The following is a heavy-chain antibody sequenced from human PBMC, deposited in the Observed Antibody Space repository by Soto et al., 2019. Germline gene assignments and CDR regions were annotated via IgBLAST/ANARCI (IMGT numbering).Heavy chain of an antibody. J-gene: IGHJ4*02. CDR3: ASAMTTDIFFDY. V-gene: IGHV3-11*01. CDR1: GFTFSDYY. D-gene: IGHD4-17*01. Sequence: GGSLRLSCAASGFTFSDYYMSWIRQAPGKGLEWVSYISSSGSTIYYADSVKGRFTISRDNAKNSLYLQMNSLRAEDTAVYYCASAMTTDIFFDYWGQGTLVTVSS. CDR2: ISSSGSTI.